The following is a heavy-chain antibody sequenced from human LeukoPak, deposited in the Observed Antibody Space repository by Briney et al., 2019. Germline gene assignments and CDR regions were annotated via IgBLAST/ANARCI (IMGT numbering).Heavy chain of an antibody. Sequence: SVTVSCKASGGAFSSYAISWVRQAPGQGLEWMGGIIPIFGTANYAQKFQGRVTITTDESTSTAYMELSSLRSEDTAVYYCVRGLYSPVPAAIVGPNYYYYYYMDVWGKGTTVTVSS. D-gene: IGHD2-2*01. J-gene: IGHJ6*03. CDR1: GGAFSSYA. CDR3: VRGLYSPVPAAIVGPNYYYYYYMDV. CDR2: IIPIFGTA. V-gene: IGHV1-69*05.